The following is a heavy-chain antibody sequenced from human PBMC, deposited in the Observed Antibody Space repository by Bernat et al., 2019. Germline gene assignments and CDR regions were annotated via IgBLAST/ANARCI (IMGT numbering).Heavy chain of an antibody. CDR1: GFTFSSYW. V-gene: IGHV3-7*01. D-gene: IGHD6-19*01. Sequence: EVQLVESGGGLVQPGGSLRLSCAASGFTFSSYWMTWVRQSPGRGLEWVATIKQDGSEKYYVEYVKGRFTISRDKAKNSLYLQMNSLRAEDTAVYYCAREWLAKFDYWCQGTLVTVSS. CDR3: AREWLAKFDY. CDR2: IKQDGSEK. J-gene: IGHJ4*02.